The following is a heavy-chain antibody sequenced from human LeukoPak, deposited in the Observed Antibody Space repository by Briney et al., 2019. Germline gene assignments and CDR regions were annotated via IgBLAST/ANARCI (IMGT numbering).Heavy chain of an antibody. J-gene: IGHJ3*02. CDR2: INSDGSST. D-gene: IGHD3-10*01. CDR3: STGSGHAFDI. V-gene: IGHV3-74*01. Sequence: GGSLRLSCAASGFTFSSYWMHWVRQVPGKGPVWVSRINSDGSSTSYADSVKGRFTISRDNTKNTLYVQMNSLRAEDTAVYYCSTGSGHAFDIWGRGTMVTVSS. CDR1: GFTFSSYW.